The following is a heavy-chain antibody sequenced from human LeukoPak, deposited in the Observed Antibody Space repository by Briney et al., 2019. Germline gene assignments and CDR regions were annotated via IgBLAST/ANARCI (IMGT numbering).Heavy chain of an antibody. D-gene: IGHD1-7*01. J-gene: IGHJ4*02. Sequence: GGSLRLSCAASGFTVSSNYMSWVRQAPGKGLEWVSVIYSGGSTYYADSVKGRFTISRDNAKNSLYLQMNSLRAEDTAVYYCTTDKELRWDYFDYWGQGTLVTVSS. V-gene: IGHV3-66*01. CDR2: IYSGGST. CDR3: TTDKELRWDYFDY. CDR1: GFTVSSNY.